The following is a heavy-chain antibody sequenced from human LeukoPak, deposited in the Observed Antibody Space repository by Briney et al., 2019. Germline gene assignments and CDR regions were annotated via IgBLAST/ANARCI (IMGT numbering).Heavy chain of an antibody. CDR2: IKRKTEGGTT. J-gene: IGHJ4*02. CDR1: GFTFSDAW. Sequence: PGGSLRLSCAASGFTFSDAWTNWVRQAPGKGLEWVGRIKRKTEGGTTEYAAPVKGRFTISRDDSKNTLYLQMNSLKAEGTAMYFCTTGNWGPYWGQGTLVTVSS. CDR3: TTGNWGPY. V-gene: IGHV3-15*07. D-gene: IGHD7-27*01.